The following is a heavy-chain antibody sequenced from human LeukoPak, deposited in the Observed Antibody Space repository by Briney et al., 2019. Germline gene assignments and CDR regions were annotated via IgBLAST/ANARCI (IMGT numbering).Heavy chain of an antibody. CDR3: TRDAPSYYYDSSGYYDY. D-gene: IGHD3-22*01. Sequence: GGSLRLSCTASGFTFGDYAVSWVRQAPGKGLEWVGFIRSKAYGGTTEYAASVKGRFTISRDDSKSIAYLQMNSLKTEDTAVYYCTRDAPSYYYDSSGYYDYWGQGTLVTVSS. J-gene: IGHJ4*02. CDR2: IRSKAYGGTT. V-gene: IGHV3-49*04. CDR1: GFTFGDYA.